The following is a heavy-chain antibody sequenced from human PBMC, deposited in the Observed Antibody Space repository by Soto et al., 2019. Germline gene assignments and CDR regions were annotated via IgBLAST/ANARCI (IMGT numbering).Heavy chain of an antibody. Sequence: LSLTCTVSGGSISSGGYYWSWIRQHPGKGLEWIGYIYYSGSTYYNPSLKSRVTISVDTSKNQFSLKLSSVTAADTAVYYCAREIYNWNYGIDPWGQGTLVTVAS. J-gene: IGHJ5*02. V-gene: IGHV4-31*03. CDR3: AREIYNWNYGIDP. D-gene: IGHD1-7*01. CDR2: IYYSGST. CDR1: GGSISSGGYY.